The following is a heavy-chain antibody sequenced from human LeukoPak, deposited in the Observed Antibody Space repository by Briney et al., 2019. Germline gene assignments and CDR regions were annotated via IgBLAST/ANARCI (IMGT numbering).Heavy chain of an antibody. J-gene: IGHJ4*02. D-gene: IGHD6-19*01. CDR2: IYYSGST. CDR1: GGSISSYY. Sequence: SETLSLTCTVSGGSISSYYWSWIRQPPGKGLEWIGYIYYSGSTNYNPSLTSRVTISVDTSKNQFSLKLSSVTAADTAVYYCARYTGYSSGWANNFDYWGQGTLVTVSS. V-gene: IGHV4-59*01. CDR3: ARYTGYSSGWANNFDY.